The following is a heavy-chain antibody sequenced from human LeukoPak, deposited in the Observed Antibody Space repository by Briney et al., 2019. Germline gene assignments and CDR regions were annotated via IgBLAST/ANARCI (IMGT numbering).Heavy chain of an antibody. CDR2: IYYDGST. Sequence: PSETLSLTCTVSGGSISRSSFYWGWIRQPPGRGLEWIGNIYYDGSTNYNPCLKSRVTISVDTSKNQFSLKLSSVTAADTAVYYCARHPRYYYYYYMDVWGKGTTVTVSS. CDR1: GGSISRSSFY. V-gene: IGHV4-39*01. J-gene: IGHJ6*03. CDR3: ARHPRYYYYYYMDV.